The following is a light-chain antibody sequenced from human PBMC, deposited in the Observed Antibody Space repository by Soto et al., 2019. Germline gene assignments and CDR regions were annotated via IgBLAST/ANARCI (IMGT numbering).Light chain of an antibody. CDR2: DAS. CDR3: QQRFNWPGLT. J-gene: IGKJ4*01. CDR1: QSVNTF. V-gene: IGKV3-11*01. Sequence: EIVLTQSPATLPLSPGERATLSCRASQSVNTFLAWYQQKPGQAPRLLISDASNRATGIPARFSGSGSGTDFTLTISSLEPEDFAVYYCQQRFNWPGLTFGGGTKVEIK.